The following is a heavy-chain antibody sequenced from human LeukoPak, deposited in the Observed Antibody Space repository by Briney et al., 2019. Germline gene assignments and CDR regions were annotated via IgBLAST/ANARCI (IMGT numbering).Heavy chain of an antibody. V-gene: IGHV4-39*07. CDR2: IYYSGST. CDR3: AREARAYCGGDCYSGGAFDI. D-gene: IGHD2-21*02. CDR1: GGSISSSSYY. J-gene: IGHJ3*02. Sequence: SETLSLTCTVSGGSISSSSYYWGWIRQPPGQGLEWIGSIYYSGSTYYNPSLKSRVTISVDTSKNQFSLKLSSVTAADTAVYYCAREARAYCGGDCYSGGAFDIWGQGTMVTVSS.